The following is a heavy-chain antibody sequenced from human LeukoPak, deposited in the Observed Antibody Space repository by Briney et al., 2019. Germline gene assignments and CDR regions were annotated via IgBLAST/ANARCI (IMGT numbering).Heavy chain of an antibody. V-gene: IGHV3-66*02. CDR3: VRDGGRMGVSYFDY. J-gene: IGHJ4*02. CDR1: GFSITAYY. Sequence: GGSLRLSWAASGFSITAYYLSWVRQSPGKGLEWVAVIYTGGSTYFADSVTGRFSMSRDISTNTVYLQMNSLTLADTAVYYCVRDGGRMGVSYFDYWGQGAPVTVSS. D-gene: IGHD2-8*01. CDR2: IYTGGST.